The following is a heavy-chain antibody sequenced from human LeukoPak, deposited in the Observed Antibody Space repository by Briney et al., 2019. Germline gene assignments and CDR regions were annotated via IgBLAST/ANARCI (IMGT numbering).Heavy chain of an antibody. CDR2: INLGDADI. CDR1: GYSFTSSW. CDR3: ARNGESTGYPYKFDI. Sequence: GEPLQISCMASGYSFTSSWMAWLARLPGKGLEWMGIINLGDADIRYNPSFQGQVTISADTSNNTAYLQWSSLKAADSAMYYCARNGESTGYPYKFDIWGQGTMVTVSS. V-gene: IGHV5-51*01. D-gene: IGHD3-22*01. J-gene: IGHJ3*02.